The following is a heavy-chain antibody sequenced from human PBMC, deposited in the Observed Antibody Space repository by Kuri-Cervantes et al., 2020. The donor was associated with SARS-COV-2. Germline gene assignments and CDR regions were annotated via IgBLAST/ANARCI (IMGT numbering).Heavy chain of an antibody. V-gene: IGHV3-74*01. D-gene: IGHD1-26*01. Sequence: GESLKISCAASGFTFSGHWIHWVRQAPGKGLVWVSRINPDGSYTNNADSVKGRFTLSRDNAKNMLFLQMNSLRAEGTAVYYCAKDLVGIVGAEWGQGTLVTVSS. CDR3: AKDLVGIVGAE. CDR2: INPDGSYT. J-gene: IGHJ4*02. CDR1: GFTFSGHW.